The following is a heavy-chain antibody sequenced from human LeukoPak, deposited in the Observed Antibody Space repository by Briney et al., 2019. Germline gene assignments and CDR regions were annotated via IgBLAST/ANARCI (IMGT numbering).Heavy chain of an antibody. D-gene: IGHD6-6*01. J-gene: IGHJ6*03. CDR1: GGSINSSSYY. CDR2: VYYSGST. V-gene: IGHV4-39*01. CDR3: ARQSIAARGYYYYMDV. Sequence: PSETLSLTCTVSGGSINSSSYYWGWIRQPPGKGLEWIGSVYYSGSTHYNPSLKSQVTISVDTSKNYFSLRLSSVTAADTAVYYCARQSIAARGYYYYMDVWGKGTTVTVSS.